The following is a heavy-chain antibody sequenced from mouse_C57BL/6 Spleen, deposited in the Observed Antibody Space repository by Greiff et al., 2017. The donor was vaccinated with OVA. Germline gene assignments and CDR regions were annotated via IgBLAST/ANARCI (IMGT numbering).Heavy chain of an antibody. D-gene: IGHD1-1*01. V-gene: IGHV1-18*01. CDR2: INPNNGGT. CDR3: ARSRFITTVVAPFDY. CDR1: GYTFTDYN. Sequence: VQLQQSGPELVKPGASVKIPCKASGYTFTDYNMDWVKQSHGKSLEWIGDINPNNGGTIYNQKFKGKATLTVDKSSSTAYMELRSLTSEDTAVYYCARSRFITTVVAPFDYWGQGTTLTVSS. J-gene: IGHJ2*01.